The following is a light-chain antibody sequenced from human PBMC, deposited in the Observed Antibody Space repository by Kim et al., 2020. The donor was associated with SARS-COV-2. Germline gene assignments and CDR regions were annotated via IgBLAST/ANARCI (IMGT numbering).Light chain of an antibody. V-gene: IGLV2-14*01. J-gene: IGLJ3*02. CDR3: SSYTSSSTLV. CDR2: EVS. CDR1: SSDVGGYNY. Sequence: GHSITIYCTGTSSDVGGYNYVSWYQQHPGKAPKLMIYEVSNRPSGVSNRFSGSKSGNTASLTISGLQAEDEADYYCSSYTSSSTLVFGGGTQLTVL.